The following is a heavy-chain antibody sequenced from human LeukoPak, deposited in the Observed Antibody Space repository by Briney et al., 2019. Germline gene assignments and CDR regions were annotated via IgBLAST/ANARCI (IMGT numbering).Heavy chain of an antibody. J-gene: IGHJ4*02. V-gene: IGHV1-2*02. D-gene: IGHD6-13*01. Sequence: ASLKVSCKASGYTFTGYYMHWVRQAPGQGLEWMGWINPNSGGTNYAQKFQGRVTMTRDTSISTAYMELSRLRSDDTAVYYCARESLIAAAGTVDYWGQGTLVTVSS. CDR2: INPNSGGT. CDR1: GYTFTGYY. CDR3: ARESLIAAAGTVDY.